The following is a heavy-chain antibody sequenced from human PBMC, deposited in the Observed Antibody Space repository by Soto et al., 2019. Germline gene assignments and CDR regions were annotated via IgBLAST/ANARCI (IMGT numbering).Heavy chain of an antibody. J-gene: IGHJ6*02. Sequence: PGESLKISCKGSGYSFTSYWISWVRQMPGKGLEWMGRIDPSDSYTNYSPSFQGHVTISADKSISTAYLQWSSLKASDTAMYYCAAYCSSTSCSPGYYYYGMDVWGQGTTVTVSS. V-gene: IGHV5-10-1*01. D-gene: IGHD2-2*01. CDR2: IDPSDSYT. CDR1: GYSFTSYW. CDR3: AAYCSSTSCSPGYYYYGMDV.